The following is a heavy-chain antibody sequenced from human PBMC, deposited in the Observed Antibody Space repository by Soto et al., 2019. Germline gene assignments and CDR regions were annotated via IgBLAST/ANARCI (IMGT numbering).Heavy chain of an antibody. CDR2: INAGNGNT. CDR1: GYTFTSYA. V-gene: IGHV1-3*01. CDR3: ERDQAADHYYYGPDV. Sequence: ASVKVSCKASGYTFTSYAMHWVRQAPGQRLEWMGWINAGNGNTKYSQKFQGRVTITRDTSASTAYMELSSLRSEDTAVYYCERDQAADHYYYGPDVGGKGTTATVSS. D-gene: IGHD6-13*01. J-gene: IGHJ6*04.